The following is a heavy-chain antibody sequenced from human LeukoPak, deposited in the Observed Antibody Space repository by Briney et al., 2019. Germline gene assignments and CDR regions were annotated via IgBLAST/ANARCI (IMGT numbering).Heavy chain of an antibody. CDR3: AGGSSGWYSDY. CDR1: GLTFSSYA. Sequence: GSLRLSCAASGLTFSSYAMTWVRQAPGKGVEWVSATSGRGVNTYYADSVKGRFTISRDNSKNTLYLQMNSLRAEDTAVYYCAGGSSGWYSDYWGQGTLVTVSS. D-gene: IGHD6-19*01. V-gene: IGHV3-23*01. J-gene: IGHJ4*02. CDR2: TSGRGVNT.